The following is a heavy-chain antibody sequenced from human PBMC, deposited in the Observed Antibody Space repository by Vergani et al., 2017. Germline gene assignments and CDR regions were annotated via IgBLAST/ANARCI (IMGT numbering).Heavy chain of an antibody. CDR1: GFTSAGYA. CDR2: ISWNSNSI. Sequence: EVQLEESGGGLVLPGRSLRLSCVASGFTSAGYAMHWVRQAPGKGLEWVSGISWNSNSIGYADSVKGRFTISRDNAKNSVYLQMRSLRVEDTAVYYCARVTCTNGVCTGRDFFDFWGQGTLVTVSS. D-gene: IGHD2-8*01. V-gene: IGHV3-9*02. CDR3: ARVTCTNGVCTGRDFFDF. J-gene: IGHJ4*02.